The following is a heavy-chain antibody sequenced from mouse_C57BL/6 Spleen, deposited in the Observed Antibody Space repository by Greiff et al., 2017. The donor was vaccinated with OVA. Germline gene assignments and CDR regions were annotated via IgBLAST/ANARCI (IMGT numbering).Heavy chain of an antibody. V-gene: IGHV1-69*01. D-gene: IGHD2-1*01. J-gene: IGHJ4*01. Sequence: QVQLQQPGAELVMPGASVKLSCKASGYTFTSYWMHWVKQRPGQGLEWIGEIDPSDSSTNYNQKFKGKSTFTVDKYSSASYMQISSLTSEDAAVYYCARSGGKNAMDYWGQGTSVTVSS. CDR1: GYTFTSYW. CDR3: ARSGGKNAMDY. CDR2: IDPSDSST.